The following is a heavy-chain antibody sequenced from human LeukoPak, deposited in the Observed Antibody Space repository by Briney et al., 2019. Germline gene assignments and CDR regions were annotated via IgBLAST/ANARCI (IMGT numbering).Heavy chain of an antibody. J-gene: IGHJ4*02. CDR1: GFTFSSYA. Sequence: SGGSLRLSCAASGFTFSSYAMSWVRQAPGKGLEWVSAISGSGGSTYYADSVKGRFTISRDNSKNTLYLQMNSLRAEDTAVYYCAKDFGGSYIYHFDYWGQGTLVTVSS. CDR2: ISGSGGST. V-gene: IGHV3-23*01. D-gene: IGHD1-26*01. CDR3: AKDFGGSYIYHFDY.